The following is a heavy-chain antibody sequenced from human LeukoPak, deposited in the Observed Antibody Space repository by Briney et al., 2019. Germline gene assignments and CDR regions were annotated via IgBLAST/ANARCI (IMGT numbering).Heavy chain of an antibody. Sequence: GESLKISCKGSGYSITSYWIGWVRQMPGKGLEWMGIIYPGDSDTRYSPSFQGQVTISADKSISTAYLQWSSLKASDTAMYYCARLAEYGSGSYFFDYWGQGTLVTVSS. CDR1: GYSITSYW. D-gene: IGHD3-10*01. V-gene: IGHV5-51*01. CDR3: ARLAEYGSGSYFFDY. CDR2: IYPGDSDT. J-gene: IGHJ4*02.